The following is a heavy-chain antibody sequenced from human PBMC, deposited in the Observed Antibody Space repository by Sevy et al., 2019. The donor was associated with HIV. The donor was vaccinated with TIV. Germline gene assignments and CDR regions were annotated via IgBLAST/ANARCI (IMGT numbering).Heavy chain of an antibody. CDR2: ISYDGSNK. D-gene: IGHD3-3*01. J-gene: IGHJ4*02. Sequence: GGSLKLSCAASGFTFSSYAMHWVRQAPGKGLEWVAVISYDGSNKYYADSVKGRFTISRDNSKNTLYLQMNSLRAEDTAVYYCARGVDSRYYFDYWGQGTLVTVSS. CDR3: ARGVDSRYYFDY. V-gene: IGHV3-30*04. CDR1: GFTFSSYA.